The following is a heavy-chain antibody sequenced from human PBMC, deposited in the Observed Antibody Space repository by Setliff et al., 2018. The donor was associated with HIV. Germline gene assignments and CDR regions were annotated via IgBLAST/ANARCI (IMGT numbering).Heavy chain of an antibody. V-gene: IGHV4-4*07. D-gene: IGHD3-10*01. CDR1: GGSFGVYR. CDR2: IDSSGTT. J-gene: IGHJ5*02. Sequence: PSETLSLTCTLSGGSFGVYRWSWIRQSAGRGLEWIGRIDSSGTTDYKPSLKGRVAISVDTSRNQFSLRVTSVTAADTAVYICARDRHSSGLGSYGPWGPGILVTVSS. CDR3: ARDRHSSGLGSYGP.